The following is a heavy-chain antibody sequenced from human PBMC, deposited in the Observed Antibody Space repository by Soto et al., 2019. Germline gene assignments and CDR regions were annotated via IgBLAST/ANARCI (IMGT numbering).Heavy chain of an antibody. Sequence: GGSLRLSCAASGFTFSSYAMSWVRQAPGKGLEWVSAISGSGGSTYYADSVKGRFTISRDNSKNTLYLQMNSLRAEDTAVYYCAKGRSPSIVVVTARLDYFDYWGQGTLVNVSS. D-gene: IGHD2-21*02. J-gene: IGHJ4*02. V-gene: IGHV3-23*01. CDR1: GFTFSSYA. CDR2: ISGSGGST. CDR3: AKGRSPSIVVVTARLDYFDY.